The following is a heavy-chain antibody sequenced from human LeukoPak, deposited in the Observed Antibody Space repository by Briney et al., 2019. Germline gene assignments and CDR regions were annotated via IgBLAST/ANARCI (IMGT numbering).Heavy chain of an antibody. D-gene: IGHD3-22*01. CDR1: GFTFSSYA. J-gene: IGHJ4*02. CDR2: ISYDGSNK. Sequence: GGSLRLSCAAPGFTFSSYAMHWVRQAPGKGLEWVAVISYDGSNKYYADSVRGRFTISRDNSKNTLYLQMNSLRAEDTAVYYCASDYYDSSGYSEPYDYWGQGTLVTVSS. CDR3: ASDYYDSSGYSEPYDY. V-gene: IGHV3-30-3*01.